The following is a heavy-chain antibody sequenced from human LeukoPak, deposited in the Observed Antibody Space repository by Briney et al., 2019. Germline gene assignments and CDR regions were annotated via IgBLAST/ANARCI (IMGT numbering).Heavy chain of an antibody. V-gene: IGHV3-7*01. CDR1: GFTSSSYW. Sequence: GGSLRLSCAASGFTSSSYWMSWVRQAPGKGLEWVANIKQDGSEKYYVDSVKGRFTISRDNAKNSLYLQMKSLRAEDTAVYYCARDRGSSGWYEFDSWGQGTLVTVSS. J-gene: IGHJ4*02. CDR2: IKQDGSEK. D-gene: IGHD6-19*01. CDR3: ARDRGSSGWYEFDS.